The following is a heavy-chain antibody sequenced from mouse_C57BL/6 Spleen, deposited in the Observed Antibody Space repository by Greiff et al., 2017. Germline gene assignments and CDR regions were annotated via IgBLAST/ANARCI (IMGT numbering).Heavy chain of an antibody. Sequence: VKLQQPGAELVMPGASVKLSCKASGYTFTSYWMHWVKQRPGQGLEWIGEIDPSDSYTNYNQKFKGKSTLTVDKSSSTAYMQLSSLTSEDSAVYYCARSEELRGAMDYWGQGTSVTVSS. CDR3: ARSEELRGAMDY. D-gene: IGHD1-1*01. J-gene: IGHJ4*01. CDR1: GYTFTSYW. V-gene: IGHV1-69*01. CDR2: IDPSDSYT.